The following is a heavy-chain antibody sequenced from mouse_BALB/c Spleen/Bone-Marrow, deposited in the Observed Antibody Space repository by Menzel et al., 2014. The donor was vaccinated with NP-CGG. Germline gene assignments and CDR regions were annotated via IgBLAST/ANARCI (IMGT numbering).Heavy chain of an antibody. CDR1: GFTFSNYG. V-gene: IGHV5-9-2*01. Sequence: EVQRVESGRGLVKSGGSLKLSCAASGFTFSNYGMSWVRQTPGRRLEWVATISGGGSYTFYSDSMKGRFTISRDNAKNNLYLQLSSLRSEDTALYYCARHAYYDQTEVSFVYWGQGTLVTVSA. CDR3: ARHAYYDQTEVSFVY. CDR2: ISGGGSYT. D-gene: IGHD2-4*01. J-gene: IGHJ3*01.